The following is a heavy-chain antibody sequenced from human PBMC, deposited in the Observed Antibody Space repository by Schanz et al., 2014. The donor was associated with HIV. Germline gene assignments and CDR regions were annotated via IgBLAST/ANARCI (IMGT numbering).Heavy chain of an antibody. V-gene: IGHV3-7*01. Sequence: EVHLLESGGGLAQPGGSLTLSCAASGFTFSSYWMTWVRQAPGKGLEMVANMNQDGSRKYYVDSVKGRFTISRDNAANSLFLQMNSLRAEDTAVYYCVRLMSSDYDFYHYGMDVWGQGTTVIVSS. D-gene: IGHD4-17*01. CDR1: GFTFSSYW. J-gene: IGHJ6*02. CDR2: MNQDGSRK. CDR3: VRLMSSDYDFYHYGMDV.